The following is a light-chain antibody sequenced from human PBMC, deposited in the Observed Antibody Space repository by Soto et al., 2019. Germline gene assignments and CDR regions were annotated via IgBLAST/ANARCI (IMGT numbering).Light chain of an antibody. CDR1: QSVTSNY. J-gene: IGKJ3*01. CDR2: GAS. CDR3: QQYGSSFLT. V-gene: IGKV3-20*01. Sequence: EIVLTQSPDTLSLSPGERATLSCRASQSVTSNYLGWYQQKPGQAPRLLIYGASSRATGIPDRFSGSGSGTDFTLTISRLEPEDFAVYYCQQYGSSFLTFGPGTKVDVK.